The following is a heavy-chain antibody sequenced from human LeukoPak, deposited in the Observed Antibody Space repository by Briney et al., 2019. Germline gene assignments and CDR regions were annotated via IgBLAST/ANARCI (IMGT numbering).Heavy chain of an antibody. CDR3: EKPQTRPTDYFDC. D-gene: IGHD1-1*01. CDR2: ISYDGSNK. CDR1: GFTFSSYG. V-gene: IGHV3-30*18. Sequence: PGRSLRLSCAASGFTFSSYGMHWVRQAPGKGLEWVAVISYDGSNKYYADSVKGRFTISRDNSKNTLYLQMNSLRAEDTAVYYCEKPQTRPTDYFDCWGQGTLVTDCS. J-gene: IGHJ4*02.